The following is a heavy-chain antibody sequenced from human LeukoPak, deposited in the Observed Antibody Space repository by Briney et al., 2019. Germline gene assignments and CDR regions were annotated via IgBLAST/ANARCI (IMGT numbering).Heavy chain of an antibody. CDR3: ARAYRAHQTFHSYHFFDF. Sequence: SETLSLTCTVFGGSISSSSHYWGWIRQPPGEGLEWIGSIYFSGSTYYSPSLKSRVTISVDPSTNQFSLKLSSVTAADTAVYYCARAYRAHQTFHSYHFFDFWGRGTLVTVSS. D-gene: IGHD5-18*01. J-gene: IGHJ4*02. CDR1: GGSISSSSHY. CDR2: IYFSGST. V-gene: IGHV4-39*01.